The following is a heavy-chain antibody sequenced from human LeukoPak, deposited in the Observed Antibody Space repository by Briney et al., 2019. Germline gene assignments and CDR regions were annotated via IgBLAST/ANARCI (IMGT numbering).Heavy chain of an antibody. J-gene: IGHJ6*03. CDR3: ARVNYYGSGSYSYYYYYYMDV. CDR2: ISSSSSYI. V-gene: IGHV3-21*04. Sequence: GGSLRLSCAASGFTFSSYSMNWVRQAPGKGLEWVSSISSSSSYIYYADSVKGRFTISRDNAKNSLYLQMNSLRAEDTAVYYCARVNYYGSGSYSYYYYYYMDVWGKGTTVTISS. CDR1: GFTFSSYS. D-gene: IGHD3-10*01.